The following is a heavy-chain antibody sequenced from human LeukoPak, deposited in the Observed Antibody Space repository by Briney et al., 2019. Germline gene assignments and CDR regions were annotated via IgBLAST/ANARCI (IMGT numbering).Heavy chain of an antibody. CDR1: GGSISSSSYY. CDR2: IYFTGTT. D-gene: IGHD3-16*01. Sequence: SEALSLTCTVSGGSISSSSYYWGWIRQPPGKGLEWIGSIYFTGTTLYNPSLTSRVTISVDTSKNQFSLRLNSVTAADTAVYYCARQLGAYSYPFDIWGQGTKVTVSS. V-gene: IGHV4-39*01. J-gene: IGHJ3*02. CDR3: ARQLGAYSYPFDI.